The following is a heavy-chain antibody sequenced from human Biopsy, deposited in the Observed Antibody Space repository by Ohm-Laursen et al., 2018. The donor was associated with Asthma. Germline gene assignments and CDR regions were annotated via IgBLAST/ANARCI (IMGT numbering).Heavy chain of an antibody. CDR1: GGSLSGSY. CDR3: ARVAYYGGNGFDY. Sequence: GTLSLPCAVYGGSLSGSYWTGIRRTPGRGLGWIGEVTHSGSANYNPSLKRRVTILLDSSKNQFSLKVRSLTAADTAVYYCARVAYYGGNGFDYWGQGTLVTVSS. CDR2: VTHSGSA. V-gene: IGHV4-34*01. J-gene: IGHJ4*02. D-gene: IGHD4-23*01.